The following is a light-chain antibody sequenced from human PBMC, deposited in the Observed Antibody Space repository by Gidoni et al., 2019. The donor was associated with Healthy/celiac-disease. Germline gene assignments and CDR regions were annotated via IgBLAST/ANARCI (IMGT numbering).Light chain of an antibody. J-gene: IGKJ3*01. V-gene: IGKV3-20*01. CDR1: PRVSSSY. CDR2: GAS. Sequence: DIVLTQSPGPLSLSPGERATLSCRASPRVSSSYLAWYHQKPGQAPRRLIYGASSRATGISDRFSGSGSGTDFTLTISRLEPEEFAVYYCQQYGSSLFTFGPGTKVDIK. CDR3: QQYGSSLFT.